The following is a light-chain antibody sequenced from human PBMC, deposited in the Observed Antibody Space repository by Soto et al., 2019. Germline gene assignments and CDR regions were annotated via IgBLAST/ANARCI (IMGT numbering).Light chain of an antibody. CDR3: SSYTIFTTPHYV. Sequence: QSALTQPASVSGSPGQSITISCTGTSSDVGGYNYVSWYQQHPGKAPKLMIYDVSNRPSGVSNRFSGSKSGNTASLTISGLQADDEADYHCSSYTIFTTPHYVFGTGTKLTVL. J-gene: IGLJ1*01. CDR1: SSDVGGYNY. CDR2: DVS. V-gene: IGLV2-14*01.